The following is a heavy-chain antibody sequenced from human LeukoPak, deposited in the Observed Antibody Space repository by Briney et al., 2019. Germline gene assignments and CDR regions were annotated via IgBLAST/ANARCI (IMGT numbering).Heavy chain of an antibody. V-gene: IGHV3-53*01. CDR3: ARGTEDYLYFDY. CDR2: IYSGGST. Sequence: GGSLRLSCAASGFTDSSNYMSWVRQAPGKGLEWVSVIYSGGSTYYADSVKGRFTISRDNSKNTLYLQMNSLRAEDTAVYYCARGTEDYLYFDYWGQGTLVTVSS. J-gene: IGHJ4*02. D-gene: IGHD4-11*01. CDR1: GFTDSSNY.